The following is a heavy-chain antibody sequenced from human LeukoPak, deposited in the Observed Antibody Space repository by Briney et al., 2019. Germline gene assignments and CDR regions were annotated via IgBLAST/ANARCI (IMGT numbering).Heavy chain of an antibody. CDR1: GFTFSSYA. J-gene: IGHJ6*02. CDR2: ISYDGSNK. V-gene: IGHV3-30-3*01. Sequence: GRSLRLSCAASGFTFSSYAMHWVRQAPGKGLEWVAVISYDGSNKYYADSVKGRFTISRDNSKNTLYLQMNSLRAEDTAVYYCASDNGSSWFYYYYGMDVWGQGTTVTVSS. CDR3: ASDNGSSWFYYYYGMDV. D-gene: IGHD6-13*01.